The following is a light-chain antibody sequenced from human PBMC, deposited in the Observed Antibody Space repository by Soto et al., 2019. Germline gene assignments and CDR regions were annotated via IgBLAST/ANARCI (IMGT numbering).Light chain of an antibody. CDR2: LGS. V-gene: IGKV2-28*01. CDR3: MQALQITWT. Sequence: DIVMTQSPLSLPVTPGEPASISCRSSQSLLHSNGYNYLDWYLQKPGQSPQLLIYLGSNRASGVPDRFSGSGSGTDFTLKISRVEAEDVGVYYCMQALQITWTFGHGTKVDIK. CDR1: QSLLHSNGYNY. J-gene: IGKJ1*01.